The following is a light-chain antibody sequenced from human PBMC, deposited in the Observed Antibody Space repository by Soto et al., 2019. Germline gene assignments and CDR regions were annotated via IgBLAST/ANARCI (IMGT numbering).Light chain of an antibody. Sequence: QSALTQPASVSGSPGQSITISCTGTSGDVGGYNSVSWYQQHPGKAPKLMIYDVDNRPSGVSNRFSGSKSGNTASLTISGLQAEDEADYYCSSYTIFISDVFGTGTKLTVL. CDR3: SSYTIFISDV. CDR2: DVD. J-gene: IGLJ1*01. V-gene: IGLV2-14*01. CDR1: SGDVGGYNS.